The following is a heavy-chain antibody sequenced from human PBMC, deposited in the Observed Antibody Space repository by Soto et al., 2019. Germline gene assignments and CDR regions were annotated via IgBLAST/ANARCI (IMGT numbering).Heavy chain of an antibody. Sequence: QVQLPQSGPRLVQPSPTLALPCTVSGGSLSFTYFHWARVRQSPGKGLEWIGYIHYSGSIIYNPSFKSRVTISVDTSKNQFSLQLSSVTAADTAVYFCAREDDGGDRDYYGLDVWGQGTKVTV. CDR3: AREDDGGDRDYYGLDV. V-gene: IGHV4-30-4*08. CDR1: GGSLSFTYFH. CDR2: IHYSGSI. J-gene: IGHJ6*02. D-gene: IGHD2-21*02.